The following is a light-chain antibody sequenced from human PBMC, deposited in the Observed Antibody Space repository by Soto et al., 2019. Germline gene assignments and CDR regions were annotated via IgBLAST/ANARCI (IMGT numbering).Light chain of an antibody. CDR2: DVS. CDR3: QQYNSYPWT. V-gene: IGKV1-5*01. CDR1: ESISSW. Sequence: DIQMTQSPSNLSASIGDRVVITCRASESISSWLAWYQQKPGKAPKLLIYDVSSLESGVPSRFSGSESGTEFTLTISSLQPDDFATSYCQQYNSYPWTFGQGTRVEIK. J-gene: IGKJ1*01.